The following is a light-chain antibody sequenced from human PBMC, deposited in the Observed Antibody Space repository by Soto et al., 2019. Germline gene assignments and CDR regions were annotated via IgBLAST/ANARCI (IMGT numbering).Light chain of an antibody. CDR3: AAWDASLSAYV. J-gene: IGLJ1*01. CDR1: SSNIGKNA. Sequence: QSVLTQAPSVSGVPLQTVTISCSGSSSNIGKNAVNWYQQLPGKPPKLLISYDDLLPSGVSDRFSGSKSGTSASLAIRGLQSEDEAEYYCAAWDASLSAYVFGSGTKVTVL. CDR2: YDD. V-gene: IGLV1-36*01.